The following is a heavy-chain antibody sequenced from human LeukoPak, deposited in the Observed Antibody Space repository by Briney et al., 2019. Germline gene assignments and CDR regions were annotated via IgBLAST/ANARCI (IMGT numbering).Heavy chain of an antibody. J-gene: IGHJ4*02. CDR3: AEIAAAGTLFDY. Sequence: NPSETLSLTCTVYGGSFSAYYWSWIRQPPGKGLEWIGEINHSGSTNYNPSLASRVTISVETSKNQCSLKLSSVTAADTAVYYCAEIAAAGTLFDYWGRGTLVTVSS. CDR1: GGSFSAYY. CDR2: INHSGST. V-gene: IGHV4-34*01. D-gene: IGHD6-13*01.